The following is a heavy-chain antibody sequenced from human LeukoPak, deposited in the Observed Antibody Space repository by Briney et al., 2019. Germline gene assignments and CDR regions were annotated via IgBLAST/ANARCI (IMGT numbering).Heavy chain of an antibody. CDR1: GYTFTSFG. CDR3: ARVTGGYCSSTSCYYFWFDP. Sequence: ASVKVSCKASGYTFTSFGISWVRQAPGQGIDWMGWISAYNGNTNYSQKLQGRVTMTTDTSTSTAYMELRSLRSDDTAVYYCARVTGGYCSSTSCYYFWFDPWGQGTLVTVSS. D-gene: IGHD2-2*01. V-gene: IGHV1-18*01. J-gene: IGHJ5*02. CDR2: ISAYNGNT.